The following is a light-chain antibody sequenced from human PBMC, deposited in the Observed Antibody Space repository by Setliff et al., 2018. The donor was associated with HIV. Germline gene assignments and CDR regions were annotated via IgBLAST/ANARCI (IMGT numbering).Light chain of an antibody. V-gene: IGLV2-14*01. CDR1: ISDVGGFNY. CDR2: EVS. Sequence: QSALAQPASVSGSPGQSITISCTGTISDVGGFNYVSWYQQHPGKAPKLMIYEVSNRPSWISNRFSGSKSANTASLTISGLQAEDEADYYCSSYTSSSTPYVFGTGTKVTVL. J-gene: IGLJ1*01. CDR3: SSYTSSSTPYV.